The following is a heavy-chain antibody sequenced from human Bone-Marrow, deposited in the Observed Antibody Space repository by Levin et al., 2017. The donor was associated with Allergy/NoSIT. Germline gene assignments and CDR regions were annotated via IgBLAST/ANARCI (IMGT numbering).Heavy chain of an antibody. CDR3: AKDLYDISTGYFGGRYYYYGMDV. Sequence: PGGSLRLSCAASGFTVSNYDFNWVRQAPGKGLEWISYISRTYSTVYYAVSVRGRFTVSRDNAKNSVYLQMNTLSAEDTGVYYCAKDLYDISTGYFGGRYYYYGMDVWCQGTTVTVSS. V-gene: IGHV3-48*03. CDR1: GFTVSNYD. CDR2: ISRTYSTV. J-gene: IGHJ6*02. D-gene: IGHD3/OR15-3a*01.